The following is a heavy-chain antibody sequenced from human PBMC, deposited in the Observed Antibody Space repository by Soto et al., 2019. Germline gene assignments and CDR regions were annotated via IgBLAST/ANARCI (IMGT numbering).Heavy chain of an antibody. CDR2: ISSSSSTI. CDR3: ARDHPDYASGRDYYYYGMDV. Sequence: SLRLSCAASGFTFSSYSMNWVRQAPGKWLEWVSYISSSSSTIYYADSVKGRFTISRDNAKNSLYLQMNSLRDEDTAVYYCARDHPDYASGRDYYYYGMDVWGHGNTVTVSS. V-gene: IGHV3-48*02. CDR1: GFTFSSYS. D-gene: IGHD3-10*01. J-gene: IGHJ6*02.